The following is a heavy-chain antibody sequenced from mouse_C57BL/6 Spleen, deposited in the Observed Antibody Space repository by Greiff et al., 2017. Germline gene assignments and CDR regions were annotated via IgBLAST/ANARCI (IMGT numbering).Heavy chain of an antibody. D-gene: IGHD1-1*01. J-gene: IGHJ3*01. Sequence: EVQLQQSGPELVKPGASVKMSCKASGYTFTDYNMHWVKQSHGKSLEWIGYINPNNGGTSYNQKFKGKATLTVNKSSSTAYMELRSLTSEDSAVYYCARPHYYGSSAAWFAYWGQGTLVTVSA. V-gene: IGHV1-22*01. CDR2: INPNNGGT. CDR3: ARPHYYGSSAAWFAY. CDR1: GYTFTDYN.